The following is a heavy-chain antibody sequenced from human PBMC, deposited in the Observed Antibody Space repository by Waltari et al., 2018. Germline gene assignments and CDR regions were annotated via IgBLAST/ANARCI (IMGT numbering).Heavy chain of an antibody. J-gene: IGHJ4*02. V-gene: IGHV3-30*02. CDR1: GFTFSSYG. CDR3: AKDTSAGDYVGYYFDY. CDR2: IRYDGSNK. D-gene: IGHD4-17*01. Sequence: QVQLVESGGGVVQPGGSLRLSCAASGFTFSSYGMHWVRQAPGKGLEWVAFIRYDGSNKYYADSVKGRFTIARDNSENTLYLQMNSLRAEDTAVYYCAKDTSAGDYVGYYFDYWGQGTLVTVSS.